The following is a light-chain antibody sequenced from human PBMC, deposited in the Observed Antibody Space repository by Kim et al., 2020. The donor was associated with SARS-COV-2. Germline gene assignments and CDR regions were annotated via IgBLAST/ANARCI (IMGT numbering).Light chain of an antibody. V-gene: IGKV1-39*01. CDR3: QQSYRTPIT. CDR2: AAS. J-gene: IGKJ5*01. CDR1: QSIANY. Sequence: DIQMTQSPSSLSASIGDRVTITCRASQSIANYLTWYYQKPGKAPTVLIYAASSLQTGVPSRFSGSGSGTDFTLTISGLHLEDFATYYCQQSYRTPITFGQGTRLEIK.